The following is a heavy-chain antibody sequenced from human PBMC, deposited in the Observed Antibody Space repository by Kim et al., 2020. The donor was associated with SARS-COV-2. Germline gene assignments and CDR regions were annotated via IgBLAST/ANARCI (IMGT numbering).Heavy chain of an antibody. V-gene: IGHV3-30*18. CDR2: ISYDGSNK. Sequence: GGSLRLSCAASGFTFSSYGMNWVRQAPGKGLEWVAVISYDGSNKYYADSVKGRFTISRDNSKNTLYLQMNSLRAEDTAVYYCAKAYWVAVPAALDSWGQG. CDR1: GFTFSSYG. J-gene: IGHJ4*02. D-gene: IGHD2-2*01. CDR3: AKAYWVAVPAALDS.